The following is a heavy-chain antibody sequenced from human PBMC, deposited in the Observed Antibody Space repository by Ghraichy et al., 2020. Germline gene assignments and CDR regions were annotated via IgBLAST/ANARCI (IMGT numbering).Heavy chain of an antibody. J-gene: IGHJ3*02. V-gene: IGHV1-69*13. Sequence: SVKVSCKASGGTFSSYAISWVRQAPGQGLEWMGGIIPIFGTANYAQKFQGRVTITADESTSTAYMELSSLRSEDTAVYYCAWLNDYGEKWGPIEYAFDIWGQGTMVTVSS. D-gene: IGHD4-17*01. CDR3: AWLNDYGEKWGPIEYAFDI. CDR1: GGTFSSYA. CDR2: IIPIFGTA.